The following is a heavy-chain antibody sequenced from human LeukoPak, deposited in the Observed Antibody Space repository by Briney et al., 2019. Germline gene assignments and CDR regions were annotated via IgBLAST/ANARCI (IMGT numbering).Heavy chain of an antibody. Sequence: AGGSLRLSCAASGFTFSSYWMSWVRQAPGKGLEWVANIKQDGSEKYYVDSVKGRFTISRDNAKNSLYLQMDSLRAEDTAVYYCARVFEGGWVDYWGQGTLVTVSS. V-gene: IGHV3-7*01. D-gene: IGHD6-19*01. CDR1: GFTFSSYW. CDR2: IKQDGSEK. CDR3: ARVFEGGWVDY. J-gene: IGHJ4*02.